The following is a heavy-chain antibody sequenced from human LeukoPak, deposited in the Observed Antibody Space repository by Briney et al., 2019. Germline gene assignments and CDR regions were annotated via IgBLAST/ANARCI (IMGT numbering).Heavy chain of an antibody. Sequence: RPSETLSLTCTVSGGSISSSSYYWGWIRQPPGKGLEWIGSIYYSGSTYYNPSLKSRVTISVDTSKNQFSLKLSSVTAADTAVYYCARVLGYCSSTSCPTYYFDYWGQGTLVTVPS. CDR2: IYYSGST. V-gene: IGHV4-39*07. CDR1: GGSISSSSYY. D-gene: IGHD2-2*01. J-gene: IGHJ4*02. CDR3: ARVLGYCSSTSCPTYYFDY.